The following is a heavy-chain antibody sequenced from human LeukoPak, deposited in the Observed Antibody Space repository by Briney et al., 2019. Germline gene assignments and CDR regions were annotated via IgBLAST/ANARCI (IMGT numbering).Heavy chain of an antibody. J-gene: IGHJ4*02. V-gene: IGHV3-7*01. Sequence: GGSLRLSCVASGLTFSNAWMSWVRQAPGKGLEWVANIKQDGTEKYYVDSVKGRFTISRDNAKNSLYLQMNSLRVEDTAVYYCAKVAKYYYGSETYYFFEHWGQGTPVTASS. CDR1: GLTFSNAW. CDR2: IKQDGTEK. CDR3: AKVAKYYYGSETYYFFEH. D-gene: IGHD3-10*01.